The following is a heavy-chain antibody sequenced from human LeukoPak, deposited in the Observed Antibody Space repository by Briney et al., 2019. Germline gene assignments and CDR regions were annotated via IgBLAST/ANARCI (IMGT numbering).Heavy chain of an antibody. CDR3: ATKGGGYCSSSSCYIYDY. J-gene: IGHJ4*02. V-gene: IGHV1-18*01. Sequence: GASVKVSCKASGYTFTTYGVTWVRQAPGQGLEWMGWISAYNDNTDYAQKLQGRVSMTADTSTSTACMELRSLRYDDTAVYYCATKGGGYCSSSSCYIYDYWGQGTLVTVSS. CDR2: ISAYNDNT. D-gene: IGHD2-2*02. CDR1: GYTFTTYG.